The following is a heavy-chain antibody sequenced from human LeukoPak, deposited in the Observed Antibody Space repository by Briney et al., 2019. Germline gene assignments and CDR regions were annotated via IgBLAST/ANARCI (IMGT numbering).Heavy chain of an antibody. CDR1: GFTFSSYA. D-gene: IGHD2-2*02. J-gene: IGHJ4*02. CDR3: AKDRGEYTASSAFDS. Sequence: PGGSLRLSCAASGFTFSSYAISWVRQAPGKGLEWVSAISGSGGSTYYADSVKGRFTISRDNAKNSLYLQMNSLRVEDMAFYYCAKDRGEYTASSAFDSWGLGTLVTVSS. V-gene: IGHV3-23*01. CDR2: ISGSGGST.